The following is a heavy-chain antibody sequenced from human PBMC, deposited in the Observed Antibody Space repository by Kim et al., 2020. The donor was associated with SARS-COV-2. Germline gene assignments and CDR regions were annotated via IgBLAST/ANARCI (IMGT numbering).Heavy chain of an antibody. CDR1: GGSISSSSYY. CDR3: ERSIRLYGDPWF. J-gene: IGHJ4*02. D-gene: IGHD4-17*01. CDR2: IYYSGST. Sequence: SETLSLTCTVSGGSISSSSYYWGWIRQPPGKGLEWIGSIYYSGSTYYNPSLKSRVTISVDTSKNQFSLKLSSVTAADTAVYYCERSIRLYGDPWFWGQGTLVTVSS. V-gene: IGHV4-39*01.